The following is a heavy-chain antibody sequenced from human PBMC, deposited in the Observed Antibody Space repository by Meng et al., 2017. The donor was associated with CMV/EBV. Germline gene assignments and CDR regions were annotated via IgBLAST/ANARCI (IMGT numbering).Heavy chain of an antibody. CDR2: IKSKTDGGTT. Sequence: GGSLRLACAASGFTFSSYAMSWVRQAPGKGLEWVGRIKSKTDGGTTDYAAPVKGRFTISRDDSKNTLYPQMNSLKTEDTAVYYCTTDPTFTYYDFWSGYCTDYWGQGTLVTVSS. V-gene: IGHV3-15*01. CDR1: GFTFSSYA. J-gene: IGHJ4*02. CDR3: TTDPTFTYYDFWSGYCTDY. D-gene: IGHD3-3*01.